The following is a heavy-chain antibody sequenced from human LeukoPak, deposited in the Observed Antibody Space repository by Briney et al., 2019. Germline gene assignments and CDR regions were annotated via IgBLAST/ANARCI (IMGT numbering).Heavy chain of an antibody. CDR3: ARELDY. CDR1: GFTSSGYS. V-gene: IGHV3-48*02. Sequence: GGSLRLSRAASGFTSSGYSMNWVRQAPGNGLEWVSYISSRSSTIYYADSVKGRFTISRDNAKNSLYLQMNSLRDEDTAVYYCARELDYWGQGTLVTVSS. J-gene: IGHJ4*02. CDR2: ISSRSSTI.